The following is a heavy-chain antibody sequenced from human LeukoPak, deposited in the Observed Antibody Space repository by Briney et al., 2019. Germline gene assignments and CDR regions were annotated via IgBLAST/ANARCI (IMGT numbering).Heavy chain of an antibody. D-gene: IGHD2-15*01. V-gene: IGHV3-64D*06. CDR2: ISSNGGST. CDR1: RFTFSSYA. J-gene: IGHJ6*04. Sequence: GGPLRLSCSASRFTFSSYAMHWVRQAPGKGLEYVSAISSNGGSTYYADSVKGRFTISRDNSKNTLYLQMSSLRAEDTAVYYCVKVKYCSGARCYGAYGIDVWGKGTTVTVS. CDR3: VKVKYCSGARCYGAYGIDV.